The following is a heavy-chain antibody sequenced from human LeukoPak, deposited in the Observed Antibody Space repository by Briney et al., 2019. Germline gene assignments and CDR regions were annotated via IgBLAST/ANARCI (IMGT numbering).Heavy chain of an antibody. CDR3: ARVSDYSSYFDY. V-gene: IGHV3-33*01. CDR2: IWYDGSNK. J-gene: IGHJ4*02. D-gene: IGHD4-11*01. CDR1: GFSFSSNG. Sequence: PGRSLRLSCAASGFSFSSNGMHWVRQAPGKGLEWVAVIWYDGSNKYYADSVKGRFTISRDNSKNTLYLQMNSLRAEDTAVYYCARVSDYSSYFDYWGQGTLVTVSS.